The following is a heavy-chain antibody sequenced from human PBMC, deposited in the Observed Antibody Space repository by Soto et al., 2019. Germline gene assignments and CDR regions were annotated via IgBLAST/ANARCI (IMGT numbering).Heavy chain of an antibody. CDR2: IIPIFGTA. CDR3: ARDLKRYYDSSGYGYYYYGMDV. J-gene: IGHJ6*02. D-gene: IGHD3-22*01. Sequence: GASVKVSCKASGGTFSSYAISWVRQAPGQGLEWMGGIIPIFGTANYAQKFQGRVTITADESTTKAYMELSSLSSEDTAVYYCARDLKRYYDSSGYGYYYYGMDVWGQGTTVTVSS. V-gene: IGHV1-69*13. CDR1: GGTFSSYA.